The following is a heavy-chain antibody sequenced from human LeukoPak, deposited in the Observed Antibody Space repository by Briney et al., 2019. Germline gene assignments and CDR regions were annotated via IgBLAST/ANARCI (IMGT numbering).Heavy chain of an antibody. CDR3: ARGWLQYDY. J-gene: IGHJ4*02. V-gene: IGHV4-38-2*02. CDR1: GYSISSGYY. D-gene: IGHD5-24*01. CDR2: IYHSGST. Sequence: SETLSLTCTVSGYSISSGYYWGWIRQPPGKGLEWIGSIYHSGSTNYNPSLKSRVTISVDTSKNQFSLKLSSVTAADTAVYYCARGWLQYDYWGQGTLVTVSS.